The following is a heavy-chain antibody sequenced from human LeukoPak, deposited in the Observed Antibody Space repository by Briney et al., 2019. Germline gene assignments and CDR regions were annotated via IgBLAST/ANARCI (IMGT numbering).Heavy chain of an antibody. J-gene: IGHJ4*02. V-gene: IGHV1-18*01. CDR3: ARDYRTGFDY. D-gene: IGHD7-27*01. Sequence: ASVKVSCKASGYTFTSYAMHWVRQAPGQRLEWMGWISGSNGNTNYAQKLQGRVTMTTDTSTGTAYMELRSLRSDDTAVYYCARDYRTGFDYWGQGTLVTVSS. CDR2: ISGSNGNT. CDR1: GYTFTSYA.